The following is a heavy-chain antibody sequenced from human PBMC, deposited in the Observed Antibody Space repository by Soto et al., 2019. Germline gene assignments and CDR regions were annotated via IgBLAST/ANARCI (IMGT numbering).Heavy chain of an antibody. Sequence: GESLKISCKGSGYNFSRNWIGWVRQMPGKGLEWMGIIYPGDSDTRYSPSFQGQVTISADKSINTAYLQWSSLKASDTAIYYCARPFGDTAMVIDYWGQGTQVTV. CDR1: GYNFSRNW. D-gene: IGHD5-18*01. J-gene: IGHJ4*02. CDR2: IYPGDSDT. V-gene: IGHV5-51*01. CDR3: ARPFGDTAMVIDY.